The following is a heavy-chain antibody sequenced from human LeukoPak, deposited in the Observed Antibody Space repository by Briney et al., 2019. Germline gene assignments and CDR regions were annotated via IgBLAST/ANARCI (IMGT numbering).Heavy chain of an antibody. V-gene: IGHV3-11*06. D-gene: IGHD4-17*01. J-gene: IGHJ5*02. CDR1: GFTFSDYY. Sequence: GGSLRLSCAAPGFTFSDYYMSWIRQAPGKGLEWVSYISSSSYTNYADSVKGRFTISRDNAKNSLYLQMNSLRAEDTAVYYCARDSLVGDYGDYDLDWFDPWGRGTLVTVSS. CDR3: ARDSLVGDYGDYDLDWFDP. CDR2: ISSSSYT.